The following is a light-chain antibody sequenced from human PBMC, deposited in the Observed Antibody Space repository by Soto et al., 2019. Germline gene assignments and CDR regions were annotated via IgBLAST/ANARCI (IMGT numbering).Light chain of an antibody. V-gene: IGKV3-20*01. CDR3: QEYRSSRT. CDR1: QSVTSSY. CDR2: GAS. Sequence: EIVLTQSPGTLSLSPGERATLSCRASQSVTSSYLAWYQQKPGQAPGLLIYGASTRATGIPDRFSGGGSGTDFTLTISRLEPEDFAVYYCQEYRSSRTFGQGTKVEIK. J-gene: IGKJ1*01.